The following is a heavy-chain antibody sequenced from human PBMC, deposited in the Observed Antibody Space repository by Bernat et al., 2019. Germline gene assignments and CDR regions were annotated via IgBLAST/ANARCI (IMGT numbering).Heavy chain of an antibody. CDR1: GFTFSSYA. J-gene: IGHJ4*02. D-gene: IGHD4-17*01. Sequence: EVQLLESGGGLVQPGGSLRLSCAASGFTFSSYAMSWVHQAPGKGLEWVSAISGSGGSTYYADSVKGRFTISRDNSKNTLYLQMNSLRAEDTAVYYCAKVRAPNGDYAGPIDYWGQGALVTVSS. CDR2: ISGSGGST. V-gene: IGHV3-23*01. CDR3: AKVRAPNGDYAGPIDY.